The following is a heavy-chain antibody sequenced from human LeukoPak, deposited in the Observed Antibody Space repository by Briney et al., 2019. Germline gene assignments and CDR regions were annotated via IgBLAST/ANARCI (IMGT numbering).Heavy chain of an antibody. J-gene: IGHJ4*02. Sequence: GASVTVSCKASGYTFTGYYMHWVRQAPGQGLEWMGWINPNSGGTNYAQKFQGWVTMTRDTSISTAYMELSRLRSDDTAVYYCARDGPQQLVLTAGLDYWGQGTLVTVSS. V-gene: IGHV1-2*04. D-gene: IGHD6-13*01. CDR1: GYTFTGYY. CDR2: INPNSGGT. CDR3: ARDGPQQLVLTAGLDY.